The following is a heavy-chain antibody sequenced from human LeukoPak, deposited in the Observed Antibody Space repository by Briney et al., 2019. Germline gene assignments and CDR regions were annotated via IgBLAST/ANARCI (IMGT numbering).Heavy chain of an antibody. Sequence: GGSLRLSCAASGFTFSSYGMHWVRQAPGKGLEWVAVIRYDGSNKYYADSVKGRFTISRDNSKNTLYLQMNSLRAEDTAVYYCAKDPGSNYYFDSWGQGTLVTVSS. D-gene: IGHD4-11*01. CDR1: GFTFSSYG. J-gene: IGHJ4*02. CDR2: IRYDGSNK. V-gene: IGHV3-30*02. CDR3: AKDPGSNYYFDS.